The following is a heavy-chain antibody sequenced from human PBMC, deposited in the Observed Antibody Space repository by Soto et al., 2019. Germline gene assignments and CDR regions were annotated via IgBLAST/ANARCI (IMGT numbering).Heavy chain of an antibody. J-gene: IGHJ4*02. D-gene: IGHD6-13*01. V-gene: IGHV3-21*01. CDR2: ISSSSSYI. Sequence: EVQLVESGGGLVKPAGSLRLSCAASGFTFSSYSMNWVRQAPGKGLEWVSSISSSSSYIYYADSVKGRFTISRDNAKNSLYLQVNSLRAEDTAVYYCAREGIAAALDYWGQGTLVTVSS. CDR1: GFTFSSYS. CDR3: AREGIAAALDY.